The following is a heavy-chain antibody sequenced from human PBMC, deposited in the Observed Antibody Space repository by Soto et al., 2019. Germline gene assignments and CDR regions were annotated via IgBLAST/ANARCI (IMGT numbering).Heavy chain of an antibody. CDR1: GLTFSRYT. V-gene: IGHV1-69*04. D-gene: IGHD4-17*01. CDR3: ARDPLYDYGEA. CDR2: XIPIVXIA. J-gene: IGHJ5*02. Sequence: SVQVSFKASGLTFSRYTISWVRQAPGQGIEWMGRXIPIVXIANYEKKFQXXVTITGDXXRSKDYMEMSSLRFEDTPVDYCARDPLYDYGEAWGQETLGTVAS.